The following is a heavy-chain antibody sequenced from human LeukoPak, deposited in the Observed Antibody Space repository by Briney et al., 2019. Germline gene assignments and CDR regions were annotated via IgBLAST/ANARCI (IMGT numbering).Heavy chain of an antibody. D-gene: IGHD2-15*01. J-gene: IGHJ4*02. V-gene: IGHV4-39*01. CDR2: IYYSGST. CDR1: GGSISSSSYH. Sequence: SETLSLTCTVSGGSISSSSYHWGWIRQPPGKGLEWIGSIYYSGSTYYNPSLKSRVTISVDTSKNQFSLKLSSVTAADTAVYYCARLCSGGSCYPRLFGYWGQGTLVTVSS. CDR3: ARLCSGGSCYPRLFGY.